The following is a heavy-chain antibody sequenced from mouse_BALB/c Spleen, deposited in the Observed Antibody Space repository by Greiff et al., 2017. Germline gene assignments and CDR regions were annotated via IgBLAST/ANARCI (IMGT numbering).Heavy chain of an antibody. Sequence: VQLQQSGAELVKPGVSVKLSCTASGFNIKDTYMHWVKQRPEQGLEWIGRIDPANGNTKYDPKFQGKATITADTSSNTAYLQLSSLTSEDTAVYYCAPDGYYDYYAMDYWGQGTSVTVSS. V-gene: IGHV14-3*02. J-gene: IGHJ4*01. CDR2: IDPANGNT. CDR1: GFNIKDTY. CDR3: APDGYYDYYAMDY. D-gene: IGHD2-3*01.